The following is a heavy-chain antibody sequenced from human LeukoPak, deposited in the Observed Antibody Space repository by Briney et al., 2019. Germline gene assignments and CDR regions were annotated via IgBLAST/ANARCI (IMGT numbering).Heavy chain of an antibody. Sequence: SETLSLTCAVYGGSFSGYYWSWIRQPPGKGLEWIGEINHSGSTNYNPSLKSRVAISVDTSKNQFSLKLSSVTAADTAVYYCARFDYYGSGSYWRVGNWFDPWGQGTLVAVSS. D-gene: IGHD3-10*01. CDR2: INHSGST. CDR1: GGSFSGYY. J-gene: IGHJ5*02. CDR3: ARFDYYGSGSYWRVGNWFDP. V-gene: IGHV4-34*01.